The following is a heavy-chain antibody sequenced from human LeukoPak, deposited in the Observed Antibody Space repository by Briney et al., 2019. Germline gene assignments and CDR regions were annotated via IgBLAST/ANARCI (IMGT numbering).Heavy chain of an antibody. V-gene: IGHV3-23*01. CDR1: GFTFSSYS. Sequence: GGSLRLSCAASGFTFSSYSMNWVRQAPGKGLEWVSAISGSGGSTYYADSVKGRFTISRDNSKNTLYLQMNSLRAEDTAVYYCAKDGWFGESFFDYWGQGTLVTVSS. CDR3: AKDGWFGESFFDY. J-gene: IGHJ4*02. D-gene: IGHD3-10*01. CDR2: ISGSGGST.